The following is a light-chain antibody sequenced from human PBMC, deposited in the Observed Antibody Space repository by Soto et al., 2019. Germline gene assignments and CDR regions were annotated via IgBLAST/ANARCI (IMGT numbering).Light chain of an antibody. J-gene: IGKJ1*01. CDR3: QQYYSYSGT. CDR2: KAS. CDR1: QSISNY. V-gene: IGKV1-5*03. Sequence: DIQMTQSPSTLSASVGDRVTITCRASQSISNYVAWYQQKPGKAPKLLIYKASSLESGVPSRFSGSGSGTEFTLTISSLQPDDFAYYYCQQYYSYSGTFGQGTKVEI.